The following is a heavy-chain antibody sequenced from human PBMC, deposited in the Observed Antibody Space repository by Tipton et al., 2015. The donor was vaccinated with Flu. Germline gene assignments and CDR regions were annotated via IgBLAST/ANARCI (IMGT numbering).Heavy chain of an antibody. D-gene: IGHD6-13*01. CDR2: TYYRTQWRT. J-gene: IGHJ5*02. CDR3: ANAVMAAAGTYGNWFDR. CDR1: GDSVSNNTAA. Sequence: GLVKPSQTLSLTCAISGDSVSNNTAAWNWIRQSPSRGLEWLGRTYYRTQWRTDYAASVRGRITINPDTSKNQISLQLKFVTPDDTAVYYCANAVMAAAGTYGNWFDRWGQGTLVTVSS. V-gene: IGHV6-1*01.